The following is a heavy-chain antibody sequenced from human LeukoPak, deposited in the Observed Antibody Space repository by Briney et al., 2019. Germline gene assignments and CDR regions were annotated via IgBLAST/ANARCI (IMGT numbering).Heavy chain of an antibody. D-gene: IGHD3-10*01. CDR3: AGDKWDYYGSGSYYRDYYYGMDV. CDR2: IIPILCIA. CDR1: GGTFSSYA. J-gene: IGHJ6*02. Sequence: SVKVSCKASGGTFSSYAISWVRQAPGQGLDWMGRIIPILCIANYAQKFQGRVTITEDKSTNKGYMELSSLRSEDTAVYYCAGDKWDYYGSGSYYRDYYYGMDVWGQGTTVTVSS. V-gene: IGHV1-69*04.